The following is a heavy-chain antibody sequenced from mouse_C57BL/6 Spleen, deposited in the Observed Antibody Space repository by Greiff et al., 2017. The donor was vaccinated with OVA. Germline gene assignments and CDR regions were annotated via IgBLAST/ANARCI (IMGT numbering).Heavy chain of an antibody. Sequence: EVQRVESGGDLVKPGGSLKLSCAASGFTFSSYGMSWVRQTPDKRLEWVPTISSGGSYTYYPDSVKGRFTISRDNAKNTLYLQMSSLKSEDTAMYYCARPSDYDGFGYWGQGTTLTVSS. J-gene: IGHJ2*01. D-gene: IGHD2-4*01. CDR1: GFTFSSYG. CDR3: ARPSDYDGFGY. CDR2: ISSGGSYT. V-gene: IGHV5-6*01.